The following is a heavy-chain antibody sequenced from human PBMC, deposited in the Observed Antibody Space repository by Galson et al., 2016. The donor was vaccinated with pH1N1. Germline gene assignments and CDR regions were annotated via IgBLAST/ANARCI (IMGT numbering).Heavy chain of an antibody. CDR2: IRQDGSEK. J-gene: IGHJ2*01. V-gene: IGHV3-7*01. CDR3: ARRYFDL. Sequence: SLRLSCAASGFIFSDYWMHWVRQAPGKGLEWVANIRQDGSEKYYVDSVKGRFTISRDNAENSLYLQMNSLRAEDTAVYYCARRYFDLWGRGTLVTVSS. CDR1: GFIFSDYW.